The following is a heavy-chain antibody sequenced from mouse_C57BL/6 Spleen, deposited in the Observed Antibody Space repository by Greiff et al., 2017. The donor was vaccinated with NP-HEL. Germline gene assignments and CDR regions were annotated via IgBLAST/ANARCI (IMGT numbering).Heavy chain of an antibody. J-gene: IGHJ4*01. CDR3: ARDSYVWYYAMDY. CDR2: IDPSDSET. Sequence: QVQLQQPGAELVRPGSSVKLSCKASGYTFTSYWMHWVKQRPIQGLEWIGNIDPSDSETHYNQKFKDKATLTVDKSSSTAYMQRSSLTSEDSAVYYCARDSYVWYYAMDYWGQGTSVTVSS. CDR1: GYTFTSYW. V-gene: IGHV1-52*01. D-gene: IGHD3-3*01.